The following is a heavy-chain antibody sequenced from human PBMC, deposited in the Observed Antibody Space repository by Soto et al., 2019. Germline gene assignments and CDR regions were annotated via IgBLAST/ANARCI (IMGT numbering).Heavy chain of an antibody. Sequence: GGSLRLSCAASGFTFSSYWMHWVRQAPGKGLVWVSRINSDGSSTSYADSVKGRFTISRDNAKNTLYLQMNSLRAEDTAVYYCAREVEVAGLSGWVNYYYYYMDVWGKGTTVTVSS. J-gene: IGHJ6*03. CDR3: AREVEVAGLSGWVNYYYYYMDV. CDR1: GFTFSSYW. CDR2: INSDGSST. V-gene: IGHV3-74*01. D-gene: IGHD6-19*01.